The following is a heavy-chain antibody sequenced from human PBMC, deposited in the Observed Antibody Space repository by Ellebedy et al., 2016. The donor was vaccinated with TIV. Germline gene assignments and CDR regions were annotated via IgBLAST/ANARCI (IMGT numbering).Heavy chain of an antibody. V-gene: IGHV4-59*01. D-gene: IGHD6-19*01. Sequence: SETLSLTCTVSGGSINNYYWSWIRQPPGKGLEWIGYIYYSGSTSYNPSLKGRVTISVDTSKNQFSLKLSSVTAADTAVYYCARGPRGSGWYGDYWGQGTLVTVSS. CDR1: GGSINNYY. CDR3: ARGPRGSGWYGDY. J-gene: IGHJ4*02. CDR2: IYYSGST.